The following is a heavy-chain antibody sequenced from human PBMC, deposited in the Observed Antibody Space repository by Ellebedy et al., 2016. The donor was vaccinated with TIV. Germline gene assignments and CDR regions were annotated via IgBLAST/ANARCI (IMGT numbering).Heavy chain of an antibody. CDR1: GFTFSSYE. CDR2: ISSSGSTI. CDR3: ARGASGPYYYYGMDV. Sequence: GGSLRLSCAASGFTFSSYEMNWVRQAPGKGLEWVSYISSSGSTIYYADSVKGRFTISRDNAKNSLYLQMNSLRAEDTAVYYCARGASGPYYYYGMDVWGQGTTVTVSS. V-gene: IGHV3-48*03. D-gene: IGHD3-10*01. J-gene: IGHJ6*02.